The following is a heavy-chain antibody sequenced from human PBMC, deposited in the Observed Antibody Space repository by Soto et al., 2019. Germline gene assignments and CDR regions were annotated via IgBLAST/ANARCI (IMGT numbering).Heavy chain of an antibody. V-gene: IGHV1-18*01. CDR2: ISAYNGNT. D-gene: IGHD6-13*01. Sequence: GSSVKVSCKASGYTFTSYGISWVRQAPGQGLEWMGWISAYNGNTNYAQKLQGRVTMTTDTSTSTAYMELRSLRSNDTAVYYCARMGKKNYSSSWYSNYWGQGTLVTVSS. J-gene: IGHJ4*02. CDR1: GYTFTSYG. CDR3: ARMGKKNYSSSWYSNY.